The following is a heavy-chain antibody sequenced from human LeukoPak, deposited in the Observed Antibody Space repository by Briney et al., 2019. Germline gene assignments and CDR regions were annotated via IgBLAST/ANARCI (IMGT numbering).Heavy chain of an antibody. V-gene: IGHV1-2*02. CDR1: GYTFTGYY. J-gene: IGHJ1*01. Sequence: ASVKVSCKASGYTFTGYYMHWVRQAPGQGLEWMGWINPNSGGTNYAQKFQGRVTMTRDTSISTAYMELSRLRSDDTAVYYCAREDGIAVAGGYFQHWGQGTLVTVSS. CDR2: INPNSGGT. CDR3: AREDGIAVAGGYFQH. D-gene: IGHD6-19*01.